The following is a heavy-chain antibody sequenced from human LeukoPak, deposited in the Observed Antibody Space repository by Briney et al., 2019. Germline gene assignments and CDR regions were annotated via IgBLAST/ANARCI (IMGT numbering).Heavy chain of an antibody. V-gene: IGHV3-23*01. CDR1: GFTFSSYA. J-gene: IGHJ5*02. CDR2: ISGSGGST. Sequence: GGSLRLSCAASGFTFSSYAMSWVREAPGKGLEWVSAISGSGGSTYYADSVKGRFTISRDNSKNTLYLQMNSLRAEDTAVYYCARVVDFWSGYPSSDPWGQGTLVTVSS. CDR3: ARVVDFWSGYPSSDP. D-gene: IGHD3-3*01.